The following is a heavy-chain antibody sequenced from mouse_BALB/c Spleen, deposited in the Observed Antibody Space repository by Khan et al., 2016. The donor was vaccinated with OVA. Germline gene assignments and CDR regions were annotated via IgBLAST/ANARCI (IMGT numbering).Heavy chain of an antibody. Sequence: VRLQQSGPELLKPGASVKIPCKASGYTFTDYNMDWVRLSHGKSLEWIGDINPNNGYTIYNQKFKGKATLTVNKSSSTAYMELRTLTSEDTAVYYWARGVYGSRGAWFAYWGQGTLVTVSA. CDR1: GYTFTDYN. V-gene: IGHV1-18*01. CDR3: ARGVYGSRGAWFAY. D-gene: IGHD1-1*01. CDR2: INPNNGYT. J-gene: IGHJ3*01.